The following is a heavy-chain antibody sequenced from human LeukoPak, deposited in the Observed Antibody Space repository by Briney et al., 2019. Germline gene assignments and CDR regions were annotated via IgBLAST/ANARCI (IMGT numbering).Heavy chain of an antibody. CDR2: INAGNGIT. CDR1: GYTFTSYA. D-gene: IGHD4-11*01. J-gene: IGHJ4*02. Sequence: ASVKVSCKASGYTFTSYAIHWVRQAPGQRLEWMGWINAGNGITKYSQEFQGRVTITRDTSASTAYMELSSLRSDDVAVYYCARARYTNCAMDYWGQGTLITVSS. CDR3: ARARYTNCAMDY. V-gene: IGHV1-3*03.